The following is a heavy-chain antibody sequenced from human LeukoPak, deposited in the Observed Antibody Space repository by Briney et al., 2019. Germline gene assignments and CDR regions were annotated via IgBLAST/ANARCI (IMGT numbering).Heavy chain of an antibody. CDR2: ISYDGSNK. CDR3: ARGVGLIFGELTPFDY. D-gene: IGHD3-10*02. J-gene: IGHJ4*02. V-gene: IGHV3-30*04. Sequence: AGGSLRLSCAASGFTFSSYAMHWVRQAPGKGLEWVAVISYDGSNKYYADSVKGRFTISRDNSKNTLYLQMNSLRAEDTAVYYCARGVGLIFGELTPFDYWGQGTLVTVSS. CDR1: GFTFSSYA.